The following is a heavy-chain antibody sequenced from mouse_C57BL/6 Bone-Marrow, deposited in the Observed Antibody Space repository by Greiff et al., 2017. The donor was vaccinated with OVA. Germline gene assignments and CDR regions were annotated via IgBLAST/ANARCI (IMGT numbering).Heavy chain of an antibody. V-gene: IGHV14-4*01. CDR1: GFNIKDDY. J-gene: IGHJ2*01. CDR2: IDPENGDT. Sequence: EVMLVESGAELVRPGASVKLSCTASGFNIKDDYMHWVKQRPEQGLEWIGWIDPENGDTEYASKFQGKATITADTSSNPAYLQLSSLTSEDPAVYYGTRIYYWGQGTTLTVSA. CDR3: TRIYY.